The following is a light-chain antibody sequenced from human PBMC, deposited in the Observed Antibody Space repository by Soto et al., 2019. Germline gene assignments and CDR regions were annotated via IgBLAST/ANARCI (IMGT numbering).Light chain of an antibody. CDR3: QSYDSSLRAVV. J-gene: IGLJ2*01. CDR2: GNS. CDR1: SSNIGAGYD. V-gene: IGLV1-40*01. Sequence: QSVLTQPPSVSGAPGQRVTISCTGSSSNIGAGYDVHWYQQLPGTAPKLLIYGNSNRPSGVPDRFSGSKSGTSASLAITGLQAEDEADHYCQSYDSSLRAVVFGGGTKLTVL.